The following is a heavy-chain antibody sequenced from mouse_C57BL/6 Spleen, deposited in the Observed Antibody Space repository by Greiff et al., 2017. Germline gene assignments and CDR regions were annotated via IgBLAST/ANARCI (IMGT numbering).Heavy chain of an antibody. CDR1: GFTFSDYY. J-gene: IGHJ4*01. Sequence: EVQRVESGGGLVQPGGSLKLSCAASGFTFSDYYMYWVRQTPEKRLEWVAYISNGGGSTYYPDTVKGRFTISRDNAKNTLYLQMSRLKSEDTAMYYCARHVPYGNYDYYAMDYWGQGTSVTVSS. CDR2: ISNGGGST. D-gene: IGHD2-1*01. V-gene: IGHV5-12*01. CDR3: ARHVPYGNYDYYAMDY.